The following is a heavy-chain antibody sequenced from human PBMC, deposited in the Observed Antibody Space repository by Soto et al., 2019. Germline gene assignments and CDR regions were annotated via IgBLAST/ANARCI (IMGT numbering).Heavy chain of an antibody. CDR3: ARHVAVVAANWFDP. J-gene: IGHJ5*02. CDR1: GYSFTSYW. CDR2: IYPGDSDT. V-gene: IGHV5-51*01. Sequence: GGSLRLSCKGSGYSFTSYWIGWVRQMPGKGLEWMGIIYPGDSDTRYSPPFQGQVTISADKAISTAYLQWSSLKASDTAMYYCARHVAVVAANWFDPWGQGTMVTVSS. D-gene: IGHD2-15*01.